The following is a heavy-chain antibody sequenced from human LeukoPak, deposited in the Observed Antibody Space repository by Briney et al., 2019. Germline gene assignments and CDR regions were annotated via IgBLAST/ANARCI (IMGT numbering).Heavy chain of an antibody. J-gene: IGHJ5*02. CDR2: IYYSGST. D-gene: IGHD1-26*01. Sequence: SETLSLTCTVSGGSISSSSYYWSWIRQPPGKGLEWIGYIYYSGSTNYNPSLKSRVTISVDTSKNQFSLKLSSVTAADTAVYYCARSGSHRRSWFDPWGQGTLVTVSS. CDR1: GGSISSSSYY. CDR3: ARSGSHRRSWFDP. V-gene: IGHV4-61*01.